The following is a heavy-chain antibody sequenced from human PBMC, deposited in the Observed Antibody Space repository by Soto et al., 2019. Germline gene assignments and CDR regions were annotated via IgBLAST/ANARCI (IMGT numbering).Heavy chain of an antibody. CDR1: GDSVSSNSAA. V-gene: IGHV6-1*01. D-gene: IGHD3-3*01. CDR3: ARTHKTYYDFWSGYWTAPYYYYGMDV. Sequence: PLQTLSLTCAISGDSVSSNSAAWNWIRQSPSRGLEWLGRTYYRSKWYNDYAVSVKSRITINPDTSKNQFSLQLNSVTPEDTAVYYCARTHKTYYDFWSGYWTAPYYYYGMDVWGQGTTVTVSS. CDR2: TYYRSKWYN. J-gene: IGHJ6*02.